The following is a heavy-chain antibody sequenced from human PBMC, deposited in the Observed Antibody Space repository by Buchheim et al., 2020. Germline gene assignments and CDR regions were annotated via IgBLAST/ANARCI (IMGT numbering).Heavy chain of an antibody. Sequence: EVQLLESGGGLVQPGGSLRLSCAASGFTFSSYAMSWVRQAPGKGLEWVSAISGSGGSTYYADSVKGRFTISRDNSKNTLYLQMNSLRAENTAVYYCAKDFDATLRYYYYGMDVWGQGTT. D-gene: IGHD2/OR15-2a*01. V-gene: IGHV3-23*01. J-gene: IGHJ6*02. CDR2: ISGSGGST. CDR1: GFTFSSYA. CDR3: AKDFDATLRYYYYGMDV.